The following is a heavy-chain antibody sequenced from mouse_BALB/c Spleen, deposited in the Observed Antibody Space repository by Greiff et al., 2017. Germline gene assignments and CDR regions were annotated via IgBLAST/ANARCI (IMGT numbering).Heavy chain of an antibody. CDR3: TRSGGYDDYFDY. CDR1: GYTFTSYW. J-gene: IGHJ2*01. V-gene: IGHV1S127*01. CDR2: IDPSDSYT. Sequence: QVQLQQPGAELVKPGASVKMSCKASGYTFTSYWMHWVKQRPGQGLEWIGTIDPSDSYTSYNQKFKGKATLTVDTSSSTAYMQLSSLTSEDSAVYYCTRSGGYDDYFDYWGQGTTLTVSS. D-gene: IGHD2-2*01.